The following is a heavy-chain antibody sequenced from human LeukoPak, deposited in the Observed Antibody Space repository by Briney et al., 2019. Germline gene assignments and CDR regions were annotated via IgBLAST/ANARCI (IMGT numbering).Heavy chain of an antibody. D-gene: IGHD2-15*01. V-gene: IGHV1-46*01. CDR2: INPSGGST. CDR3: ARDIVVVVAATPGFAFDI. J-gene: IGHJ3*02. Sequence: ASVKVSCKASVYTFTSYYMHWVRQAPGQGLEWMGIINPSGGSTSYAQKFQGRVTMTRDTSTSTVYMELSSLRSEDTAVYYCARDIVVVVAATPGFAFDIWGQGTMVTVSS. CDR1: VYTFTSYY.